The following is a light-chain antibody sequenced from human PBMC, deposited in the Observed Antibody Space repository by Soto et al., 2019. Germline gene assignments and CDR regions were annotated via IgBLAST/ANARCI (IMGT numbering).Light chain of an antibody. J-gene: IGKJ1*01. CDR3: QQRSKMPLT. CDR2: DAS. V-gene: IGKV3-11*01. CDR1: QSVRNY. Sequence: EIVLTQSPATLSLSPGETATLSCRASQSVRNYLAWYQQKPGQAPRLLIYDASNRATGIPARFSGTGSETDFPLTISSLEPEDFAIYYCQQRSKMPLTFGHGTKVDLK.